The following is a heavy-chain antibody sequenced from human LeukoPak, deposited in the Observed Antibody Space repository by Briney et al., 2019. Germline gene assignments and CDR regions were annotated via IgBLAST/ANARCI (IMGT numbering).Heavy chain of an antibody. J-gene: IGHJ4*02. D-gene: IGHD6-19*01. CDR3: ARDSFGAVAGTFAFDY. V-gene: IGHV4-34*01. Sequence: SETLSLTCAVYGGSFSGYYWSWIRQPPGKGLEWIGEINHSGSTNYNPSLKSRVTISVDTSKNQFSLKLSSVTAADTAVYYCARDSFGAVAGTFAFDYWGQGTLVTVSS. CDR1: GGSFSGYY. CDR2: INHSGST.